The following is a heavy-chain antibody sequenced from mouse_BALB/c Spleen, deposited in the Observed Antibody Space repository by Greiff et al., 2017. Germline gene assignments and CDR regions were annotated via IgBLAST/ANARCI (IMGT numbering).Heavy chain of an antibody. D-gene: IGHD1-2*01. V-gene: IGHV5-12-2*01. CDR3: ARHVRPYYYAMDY. Sequence: DVKLVESGGGLVQPGGSLKLSCAASGFTFSSYTMSWVRQTPEKRLEWVAYISNGGGSTYYPDTVKGRFTISRDNAKNTLYLQMSSLKSEDTAMYYCARHVRPYYYAMDYWGQGTSVTVSS. J-gene: IGHJ4*01. CDR2: ISNGGGST. CDR1: GFTFSSYT.